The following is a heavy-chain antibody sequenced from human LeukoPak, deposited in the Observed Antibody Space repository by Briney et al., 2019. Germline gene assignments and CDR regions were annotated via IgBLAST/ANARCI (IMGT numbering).Heavy chain of an antibody. CDR2: IYPGDSDT. CDR1: GYGFTSYW. Sequence: GESLQISCKGSGYGFTSYWIGWVRQMPGKGLEWMGIIYPGDSDTRYSPSFQGQVTISADKSISTAYLQWSSLRASDTAMYYCARITYYYGSGSYPYYFDYWGQGTLVTVSS. J-gene: IGHJ4*02. D-gene: IGHD3-10*01. V-gene: IGHV5-51*01. CDR3: ARITYYYGSGSYPYYFDY.